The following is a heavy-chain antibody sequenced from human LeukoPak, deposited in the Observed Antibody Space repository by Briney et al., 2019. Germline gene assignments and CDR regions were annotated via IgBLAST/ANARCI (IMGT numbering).Heavy chain of an antibody. CDR3: ARRDYCSSTSCYGRGVYFQY. Sequence: PGGSLRLSCAASGFTFSSYSMNWVRQPPGKGLEWIGEINHSGSTNYNPSLKSRVTISVDTSKNQFSLKLSSVTAADTAVYYCARRDYCSSTSCYGRGVYFQYWGQGTLVTVSS. V-gene: IGHV4-34*01. D-gene: IGHD2-2*01. J-gene: IGHJ1*01. CDR1: GFTFSSYS. CDR2: INHSGST.